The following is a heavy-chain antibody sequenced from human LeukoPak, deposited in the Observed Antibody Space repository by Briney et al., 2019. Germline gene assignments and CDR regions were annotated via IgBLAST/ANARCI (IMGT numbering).Heavy chain of an antibody. J-gene: IGHJ4*02. CDR1: GYTFISYY. D-gene: IGHD3-3*01. V-gene: IGHV1-46*01. CDR2: INPSGGST. Sequence: ASVKVSCKASGYTFISYYIHWVRQAPGQGLEWMGVINPSGGSTAYAQQFQGRVTMTRDTSTSTVYMELSSLRSEDTAVYYCARHSLIGATPFDLWGQGTLVTVSS. CDR3: ARHSLIGATPFDL.